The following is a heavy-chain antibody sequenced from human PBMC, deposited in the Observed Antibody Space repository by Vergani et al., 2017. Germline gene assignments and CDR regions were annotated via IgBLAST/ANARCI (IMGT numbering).Heavy chain of an antibody. CDR1: GGSISSSSYY. CDR3: ARHLAYCGGDCYTYYYGMDV. V-gene: IGHV4-39*01. J-gene: IGHJ6*02. D-gene: IGHD2-21*02. Sequence: QLQLQESGPGLVKPSETLSLTCTVSGGSISSSSYYWGWIRQPPGKGLEWIGSIYYSGSTYYNPSLKSRVTISVDTSKNQFSLKLSSVTAADTAVHYCARHLAYCGGDCYTYYYGMDVWGQGTTVTVSS. CDR2: IYYSGST.